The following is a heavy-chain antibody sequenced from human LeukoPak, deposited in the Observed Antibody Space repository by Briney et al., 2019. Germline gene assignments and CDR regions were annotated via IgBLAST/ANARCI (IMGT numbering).Heavy chain of an antibody. J-gene: IGHJ4*02. CDR1: GGSISNSIYY. V-gene: IGHV4-39*01. Sequence: SETLSLTCTVSGGSISNSIYYWGWIRQPPGKGLEWIGSIYYSGNTYYNPSLKSRVTISVDTSKNQFSLKLSSVTAADTAVYYCARQAYCSGSSCNPFDYWGQGTLVTVSS. CDR2: IYYSGNT. D-gene: IGHD2-15*01. CDR3: ARQAYCSGSSCNPFDY.